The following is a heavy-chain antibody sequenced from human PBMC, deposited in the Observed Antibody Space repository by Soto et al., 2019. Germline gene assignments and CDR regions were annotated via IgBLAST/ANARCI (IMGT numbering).Heavy chain of an antibody. CDR2: IIPVFGTT. CDR3: ARDPRIYCTSSSCHSYFDS. CDR1: GGSFTSYS. D-gene: IGHD2-2*01. V-gene: IGHV1-69*01. Sequence: QVQLVQSGAEVKKPGSSLKLSCRASGGSFTSYSISWLRQAPGQGLEWMGGIIPVFGTTSYALRLQGRVTITADESTSTAYLDLSSLISEDTAVYYCARDPRIYCTSSSCHSYFDSWGQGTLVTVSS. J-gene: IGHJ4*02.